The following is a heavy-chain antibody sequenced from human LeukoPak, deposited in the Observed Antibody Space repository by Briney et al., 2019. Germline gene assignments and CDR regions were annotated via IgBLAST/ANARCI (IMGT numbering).Heavy chain of an antibody. CDR2: IWYDGSNK. CDR3: ARDNGGGGRGLEAFEI. Sequence: PGGSLRLPCSPSGFNFSTYGMNWLRQAPGKGLEWVAVIWYDGSNKYYAESVKGRFTISRDNSKNTLYLQMNRLRAEDTAVYYCARDNGGGGRGLEAFEIWSQGTMVTVSS. V-gene: IGHV3-33*01. D-gene: IGHD4-23*01. CDR1: GFNFSTYG. J-gene: IGHJ3*02.